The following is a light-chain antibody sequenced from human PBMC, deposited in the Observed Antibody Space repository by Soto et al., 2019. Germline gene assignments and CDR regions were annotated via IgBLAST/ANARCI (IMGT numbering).Light chain of an antibody. CDR1: QDIRGA. Sequence: AIQLTQSPSSLSASVGDRVTITCRASQDIRGALAWYQQNPGKAPKLLIYDVSSLESGVTSRFSGSGSGTDFTFTISSLQPEDFATYYCQQVNVYPITFGQGTRLEIK. J-gene: IGKJ5*01. CDR2: DVS. V-gene: IGKV1-13*02. CDR3: QQVNVYPIT.